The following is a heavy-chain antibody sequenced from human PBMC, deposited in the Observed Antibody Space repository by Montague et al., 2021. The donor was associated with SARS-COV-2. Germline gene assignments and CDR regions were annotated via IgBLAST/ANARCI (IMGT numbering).Heavy chain of an antibody. CDR3: ARDGFYYDRSGPSNFDY. CDR1: VGSISSNNCY. J-gene: IGHJ4*02. V-gene: IGHV4-39*07. Sequence: SETLSLTSTVSVGSISSNNCYWGWIRQPPGKALEWIGSIYYSGSTYYXPSLKSRVTMSVDTSENQFSLKLSSVTAADTAVYYCARDGFYYDRSGPSNFDYWGQGTLVTVSS. D-gene: IGHD3-22*01. CDR2: IYYSGST.